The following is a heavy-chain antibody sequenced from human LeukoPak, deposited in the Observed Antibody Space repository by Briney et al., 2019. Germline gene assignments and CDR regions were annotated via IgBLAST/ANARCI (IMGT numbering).Heavy chain of an antibody. D-gene: IGHD6-13*01. V-gene: IGHV3-48*01. CDR3: AAASAFSSSWRS. Sequence: GGSLGLSCAASGLTFSSYNMNWVRQAPGKGPEWVAYITASDTTKYYADSVKGRFTISRENAKKSLFLQMNSLRAEDTAVYYCAAASAFSSSWRSWGQGTVVSVSS. CDR2: ITASDTTK. CDR1: GLTFSSYN. J-gene: IGHJ5*02.